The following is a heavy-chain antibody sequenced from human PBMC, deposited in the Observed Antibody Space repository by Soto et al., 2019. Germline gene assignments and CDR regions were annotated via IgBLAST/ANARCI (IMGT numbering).Heavy chain of an antibody. J-gene: IGHJ5*02. V-gene: IGHV3-48*02. Sequence: EVQLVESGGGLVQPGGSLRLSCAASGFTFSSYSMNWVRQAPGKGLEWVSYISSSSSTIYYADSVKGRFTISRDNAKNSLYLQMNSLRDEDTAVYYCARDYTVTTSCWFDPWGQGTLVTASS. CDR2: ISSSSSTI. D-gene: IGHD4-17*01. CDR3: ARDYTVTTSCWFDP. CDR1: GFTFSSYS.